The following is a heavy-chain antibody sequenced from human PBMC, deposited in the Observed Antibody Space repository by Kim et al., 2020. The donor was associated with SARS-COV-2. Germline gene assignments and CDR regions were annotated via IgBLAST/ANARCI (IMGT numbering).Heavy chain of an antibody. Sequence: TYSQPSPRSRVTRSLDTSKNQFSLKLPSVTAADTAVYYCTRSSSWFLFDSWGQGTLVTVSS. CDR2: T. V-gene: IGHV4-30-2*05. D-gene: IGHD6-13*01. J-gene: IGHJ4*02. CDR3: TRSSSWFLFDS.